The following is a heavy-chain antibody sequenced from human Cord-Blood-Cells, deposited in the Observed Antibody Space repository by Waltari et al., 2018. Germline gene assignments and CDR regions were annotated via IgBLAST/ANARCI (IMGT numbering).Heavy chain of an antibody. D-gene: IGHD5-12*01. J-gene: IGHJ3*02. CDR2: INAGNGNT. V-gene: IGHV1-3*01. Sequence: QVQLVQSGAEVKKPGASVKVSCKASGYTFPSYAMYWVRQAPGQRLEWMGWINAGNGNTKYSQKFQGRVTITRDTSASTAYMELSSLRSEDTAVYYCARGPSRRKDGYNYAFDIWGQGTMVTVSS. CDR3: ARGPSRRKDGYNYAFDI. CDR1: GYTFPSYA.